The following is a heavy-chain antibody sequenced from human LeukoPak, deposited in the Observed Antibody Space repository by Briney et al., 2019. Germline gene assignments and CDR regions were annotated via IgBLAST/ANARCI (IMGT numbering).Heavy chain of an antibody. CDR1: GGTFSSYA. D-gene: IGHD5-12*01. V-gene: IGHV1-69*05. CDR2: IIPIFGTA. CDR3: ARGGGYDTDYYYYMDV. J-gene: IGHJ6*03. Sequence: ASVKVSCKASGGTFSSYAIIWVRQAPGQGLEWMGGIIPIFGTANYAQKFQGRVTITTDESTSTAYMELSSLRSEDTAVYYCARGGGYDTDYYYYMDVWGKGTTVTVSS.